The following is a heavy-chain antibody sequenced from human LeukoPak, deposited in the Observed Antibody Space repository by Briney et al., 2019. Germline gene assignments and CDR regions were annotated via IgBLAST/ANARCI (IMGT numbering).Heavy chain of an antibody. J-gene: IGHJ4*02. CDR1: GGSISSYY. Sequence: SETLSLTCTVSGGSISSYYWSWIRQPPGKGLEWIGYIYYSGSTYYNPSLKSRVTISVDTSKNQFSLKLSSVTAADTAVYYCARLKYYGDYVGVGYWGQGTLVTVSS. D-gene: IGHD4-17*01. CDR2: IYYSGST. CDR3: ARLKYYGDYVGVGY. V-gene: IGHV4-59*08.